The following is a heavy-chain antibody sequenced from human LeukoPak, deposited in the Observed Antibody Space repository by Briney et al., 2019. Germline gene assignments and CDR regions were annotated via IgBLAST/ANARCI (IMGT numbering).Heavy chain of an antibody. J-gene: IGHJ3*02. D-gene: IGHD3-22*01. CDR1: GGSISTYY. CDR3: ARVWGVTDYYDSRGAFDI. CDR2: IYYTGST. V-gene: IGHV4-59*01. Sequence: PSETLSLNCTVSGGSISTYYWSWIRQPPGKGLEWIGYIYYTGSTNYNPSLKSRVIISVDTSKNQFSLKLSSVTAADTAVYYCARVWGVTDYYDSRGAFDIWGQGTMVTVSS.